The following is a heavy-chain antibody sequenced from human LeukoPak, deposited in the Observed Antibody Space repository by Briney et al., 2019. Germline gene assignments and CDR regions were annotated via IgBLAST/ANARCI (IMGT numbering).Heavy chain of an antibody. V-gene: IGHV1-8*01. CDR1: EYTFTSYD. CDR3: AREMATKAYVIDY. CDR2: MNPNSGNT. D-gene: IGHD5-24*01. J-gene: IGHJ4*02. Sequence: GASVKVSCKASEYTFTSYDINWVRQATGQGLEWMGWMNPNSGNTGYAQKFQGRVTMTRNTSISTAYMELSSLRSEDTAVYYCAREMATKAYVIDYWGQGTLVTVSS.